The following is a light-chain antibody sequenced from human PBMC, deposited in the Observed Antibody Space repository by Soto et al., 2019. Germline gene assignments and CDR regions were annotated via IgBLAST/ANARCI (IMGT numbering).Light chain of an antibody. CDR2: DAS. V-gene: IGKV3-11*01. CDR1: QSISNY. J-gene: IGKJ1*01. CDR3: QQYGSSGT. Sequence: EIVLTQSPATLSLSPGERATLSCRASQSISNYLAWYQHKPGQAPRLLIYDASSRATATPPRFSGSGSGTDFTLTISSLEPEDFAVYYCQQYGSSGTFGQGTKV.